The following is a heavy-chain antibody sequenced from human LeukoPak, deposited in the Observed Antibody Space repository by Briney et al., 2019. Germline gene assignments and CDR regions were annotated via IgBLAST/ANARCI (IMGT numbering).Heavy chain of an antibody. CDR1: GGSISSSSYY. Sequence: SETLSLTCTVSGGSISSSSYYWGWIRQPPGKGLEWIGSIYYSGSTYYNPSLKSRVTISVDTSKNQFSLKLSSVTAADTAVYYGASGGYSISWYLANEEGWFDPWGQGTLVTVSS. D-gene: IGHD6-13*01. J-gene: IGHJ5*02. CDR2: IYYSGST. V-gene: IGHV4-39*01. CDR3: ASGGYSISWYLANEEGWFDP.